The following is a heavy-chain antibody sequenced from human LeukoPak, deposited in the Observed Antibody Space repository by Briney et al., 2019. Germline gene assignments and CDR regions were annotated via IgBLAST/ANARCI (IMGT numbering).Heavy chain of an antibody. Sequence: SETLSLTCTVSGYSISSGYYWGWIRQPPGKGLEWIGSIYHSGSTYYNPSLKSRVTISVDTSKNQFSLKLSSVTAADTAVYYCARLVPGIAVAGGQVYWGQGTLVTVSS. V-gene: IGHV4-38-2*02. CDR1: GYSISSGYY. D-gene: IGHD6-19*01. CDR3: ARLVPGIAVAGGQVY. CDR2: IYHSGST. J-gene: IGHJ4*02.